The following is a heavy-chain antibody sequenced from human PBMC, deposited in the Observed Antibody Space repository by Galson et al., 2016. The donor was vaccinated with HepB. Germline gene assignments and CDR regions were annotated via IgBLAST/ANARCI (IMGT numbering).Heavy chain of an antibody. CDR1: GYTFSTYG. CDR2: ISGYNGIT. D-gene: IGHD2-2*01. J-gene: IGHJ6*04. CDR3: ARDKSPIVVVPGANSYYYYYGMDV. Sequence: SVKVSCKASGYTFSTYGTTWVRQAPGQGLEWMGWISGYNGITNYAQMLQGRVTMTTDTSTATAFMELRSLGSDDTAVYYCARDKSPIVVVPGANSYYYYYGMDVWGEGTTVTVSS. V-gene: IGHV1-18*01.